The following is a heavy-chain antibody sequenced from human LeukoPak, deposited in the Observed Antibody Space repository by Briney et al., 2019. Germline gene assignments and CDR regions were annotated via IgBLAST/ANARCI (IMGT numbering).Heavy chain of an antibody. Sequence: SETLSLTCTASGYSISSGYYWGWIRQPPGKGLEWIGSIYHSGSTYYNPSLKSRVTISVDTSKNQFSLKLSSVTAADTAVYYCASAHISGSYWEDAFDIWGQGTMVTVSS. D-gene: IGHD1-26*01. CDR3: ASAHISGSYWEDAFDI. CDR2: IYHSGST. J-gene: IGHJ3*02. CDR1: GYSISSGYY. V-gene: IGHV4-38-2*02.